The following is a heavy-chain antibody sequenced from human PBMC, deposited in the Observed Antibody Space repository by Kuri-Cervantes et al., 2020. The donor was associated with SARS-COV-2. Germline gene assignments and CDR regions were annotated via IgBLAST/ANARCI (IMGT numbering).Heavy chain of an antibody. CDR2: ISYDGSNK. CDR3: ARDVWSGYYYGMDV. Sequence: GESLKISCAASEFTFSSYGMHWVRQAPGKGLEWVAVISYDGSNKYYADSVKGRFTISRDNSKNTLYLQMNSLRAEDTAVYYCARDVWSGYYYGMDVWGQGTTVTVSS. V-gene: IGHV3-30*19. CDR1: EFTFSSYG. D-gene: IGHD3-3*01. J-gene: IGHJ6*02.